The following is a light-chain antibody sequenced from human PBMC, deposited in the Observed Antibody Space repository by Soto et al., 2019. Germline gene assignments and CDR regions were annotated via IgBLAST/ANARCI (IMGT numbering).Light chain of an antibody. Sequence: AIQMTQSPSSLSASVGDRVTIPCRASQGIRNDLGWYQQKPGKAPKLLIYAASTLQSGVPSRFSGSGSGTDFTLTISCLQSEDVATYYCQKYDTAPLTFGQGTKVDI. V-gene: IGKV1-6*01. CDR1: QGIRND. CDR2: AAS. CDR3: QKYDTAPLT. J-gene: IGKJ1*01.